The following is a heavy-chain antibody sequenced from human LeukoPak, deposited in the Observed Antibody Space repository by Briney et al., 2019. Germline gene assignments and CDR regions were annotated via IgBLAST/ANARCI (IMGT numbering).Heavy chain of an antibody. CDR1: GFTFSDYA. CDR3: ARDTDHYDFWSGYYGSGFVY. J-gene: IGHJ4*02. CDR2: ISGDGSST. V-gene: IGHV3-43*02. D-gene: IGHD3-3*01. Sequence: GGSLRLSCAASGFTFSDYAMHWVRQAPGKGLEWVSLISGDGSSTYYADSVKGRFTISRDNSKNSLYLQMNSLRTEDTALYYCARDTDHYDFWSGYYGSGFVYWGQGTLVTVSS.